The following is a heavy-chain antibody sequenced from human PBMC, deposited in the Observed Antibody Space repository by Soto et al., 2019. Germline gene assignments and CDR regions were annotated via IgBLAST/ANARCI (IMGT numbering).Heavy chain of an antibody. CDR2: MNANSGTT. Sequence: QVQLVQSGAEVKKPGASVKVSCKASGYTFTIYAINWVRQSTGQGLEWMGWMNANSGTTGYAQKLQGRDTMTKNTSISTAYMELSSLRSEDTAVYYCVRGRVQDGDYCDCWGQLTLVTVSS. CDR3: VRGRVQDGDYCDC. J-gene: IGHJ4*02. CDR1: GYTFTIYA. V-gene: IGHV1-8*01. D-gene: IGHD4-17*01.